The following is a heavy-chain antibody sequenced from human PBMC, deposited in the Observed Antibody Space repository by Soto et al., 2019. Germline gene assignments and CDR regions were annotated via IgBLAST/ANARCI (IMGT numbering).Heavy chain of an antibody. CDR3: AKDRLPMVRGVKPNWFDP. V-gene: IGHV3-23*01. D-gene: IGHD3-10*01. CDR1: GFTFSSYA. CDR2: ISGSGGST. J-gene: IGHJ5*02. Sequence: GGSLRLSCAASGFTFSSYAMSWVRQAPGKGLEWVSAISGSGGSTYYADSVKGRFTISRDNSKNTLYLQMNSLRAEDTAVYYCAKDRLPMVRGVKPNWFDPWGQGTLVTVSS.